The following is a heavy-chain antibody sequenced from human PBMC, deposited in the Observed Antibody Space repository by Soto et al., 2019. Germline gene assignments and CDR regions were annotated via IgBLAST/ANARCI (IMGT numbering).Heavy chain of an antibody. CDR1: GYTFTGYY. D-gene: IGHD3-3*01. V-gene: IGHV1-2*02. J-gene: IGHJ6*02. Sequence: GASVKVSCKASGYTFTGYYMHWVRQAPGQGLEWMGWINPNSGGTSYAQKFQGRVTMTRDTSISTAYMELSRLRSDDTAVYYCARGGVTIFGVVITNYYYYGMDVWGQGTTVTVSS. CDR3: ARGGVTIFGVVITNYYYYGMDV. CDR2: INPNSGGT.